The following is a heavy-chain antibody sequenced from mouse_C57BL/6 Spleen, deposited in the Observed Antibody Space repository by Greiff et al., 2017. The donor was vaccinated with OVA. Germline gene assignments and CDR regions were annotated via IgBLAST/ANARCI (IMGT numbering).Heavy chain of an antibody. CDR3: AREISYGSSGFDY. V-gene: IGHV1-64*01. Sequence: VHLVESGAELVKPGASVKLSCKASGYTFTEYTIHWVKQRSGQGLEWIGMIHPNSGSTNYNEKFKSKATLTVDKSSSTAYMQLSSLTSEDSAVYYCAREISYGSSGFDYWGQGTTLTVSS. J-gene: IGHJ2*01. CDR1: GYTFTEYT. D-gene: IGHD1-1*01. CDR2: IHPNSGST.